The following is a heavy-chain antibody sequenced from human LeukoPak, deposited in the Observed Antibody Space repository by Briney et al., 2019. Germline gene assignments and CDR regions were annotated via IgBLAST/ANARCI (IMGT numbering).Heavy chain of an antibody. J-gene: IGHJ5*01. D-gene: IGHD2-15*01. CDR3: ARGTLEHCSGASCYPLDS. V-gene: IGHV3-23*01. CDR2: VTGSGGDT. CDR1: GFTFSNYA. Sequence: PGGSLRLSCAASGFTFSNYAMSWVRHTPGKGLECVSVVTGSGGDTYYTGSVNGRFTISRDNSKNTPYLQMNSLRAEDTAVYYCARGTLEHCSGASCYPLDSWGQGTLVTISS.